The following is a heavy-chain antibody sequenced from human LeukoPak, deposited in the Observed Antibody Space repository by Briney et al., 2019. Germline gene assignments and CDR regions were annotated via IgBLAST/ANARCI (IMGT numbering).Heavy chain of an antibody. V-gene: IGHV1-18*01. CDR3: ARDIPCSGGSCQRWTAYPPGRPLRH. CDR1: GYTFTSYG. J-gene: IGHJ4*02. CDR2: ISAYNGNT. Sequence: GASVKVSCKASGYTFTSYGISWVRQAPGQGLEWMGWISAYNGNTNYAQKLQGRVTMTTDTSTSTAYMELRSLRSDDTAVYYCARDIPCSGGSCQRWTAYPPGRPLRHWGQGTLVTVSS. D-gene: IGHD2-15*01.